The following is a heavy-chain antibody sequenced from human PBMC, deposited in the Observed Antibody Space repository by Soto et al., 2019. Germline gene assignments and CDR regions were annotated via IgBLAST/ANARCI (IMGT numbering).Heavy chain of an antibody. V-gene: IGHV3-23*01. J-gene: IGHJ4*02. CDR1: GFTFSSYA. D-gene: IGHD3-22*01. Sequence: GGSLRLSCAASGFTFSSYAMSWVRQAPGKGLEWVSAISGSGGSTYYADSVKGRFTISRDNSKNTLYLQMNSLRAEDTAVYYCAKDLHYYDSSGHLSRDFDYWGQGTLVTVSS. CDR2: ISGSGGST. CDR3: AKDLHYYDSSGHLSRDFDY.